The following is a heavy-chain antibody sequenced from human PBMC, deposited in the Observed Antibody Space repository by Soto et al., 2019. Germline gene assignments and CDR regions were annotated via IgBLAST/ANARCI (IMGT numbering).Heavy chain of an antibody. CDR2: IHPPGTV. Sequence: SETLSLTCVVYGGSLSGYYWNWIRQPPGKGLEWIGEIHPPGTVTYNPSLMSRVTISADTSKNQFSLNLSSVTAADAGVYYCARGQDAAKVAYWGQGTLVTVSS. CDR1: GGSLSGYY. D-gene: IGHD6-13*01. J-gene: IGHJ4*02. V-gene: IGHV4-34*01. CDR3: ARGQDAAKVAY.